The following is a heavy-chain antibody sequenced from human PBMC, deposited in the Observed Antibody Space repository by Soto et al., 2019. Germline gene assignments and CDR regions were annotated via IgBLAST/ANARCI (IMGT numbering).Heavy chain of an antibody. V-gene: IGHV4-39*01. J-gene: IGHJ4*02. D-gene: IGHD6-13*01. CDR3: ASIAAPGTTHFDF. CDR1: GGSLGSSGYY. Sequence: LSLTCTVSGGSLGSSGYYWGWIRQSPGKGLEWIGNIYYSGNTFYNPSLKSRVTISVDTSKNQIYLHLSAVTAADTAIFYCASIAAPGTTHFDFWGQGTLVTVSS. CDR2: IYYSGNT.